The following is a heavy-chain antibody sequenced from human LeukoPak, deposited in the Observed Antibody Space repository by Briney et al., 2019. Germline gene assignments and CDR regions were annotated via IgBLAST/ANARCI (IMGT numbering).Heavy chain of an antibody. J-gene: IGHJ4*02. CDR1: GGSISSSSYY. CDR2: IYYSGST. Sequence: SETLSLTCTVSGGSISSSSYYWGWIRQPPGKGLEWIGSIYYSGSTYYNPSLKSRVTISVDTSKNQFSLKLSSVTAADTAVYYCARGLRVATLLSDCWGQGTLVTVSS. V-gene: IGHV4-39*07. D-gene: IGHD2/OR15-2a*01. CDR3: ARGLRVATLLSDC.